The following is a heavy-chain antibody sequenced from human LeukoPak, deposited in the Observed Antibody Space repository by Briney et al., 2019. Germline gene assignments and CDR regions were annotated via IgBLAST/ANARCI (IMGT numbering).Heavy chain of an antibody. CDR3: ARCSSSYYYYYYMDV. CDR1: GFTVSSNY. D-gene: IGHD6-13*01. V-gene: IGHV3-53*01. Sequence: PGGSLRLSCAASGFTVSSNYMSWVRQAPGKGLEWVSVIYSGGSTYYADSVKGRFTISRDNYKNTLYLQMNSLRAEDTAVYYCARCSSSYYYYYYMDVWGKGTTVTVSS. J-gene: IGHJ6*03. CDR2: IYSGGST.